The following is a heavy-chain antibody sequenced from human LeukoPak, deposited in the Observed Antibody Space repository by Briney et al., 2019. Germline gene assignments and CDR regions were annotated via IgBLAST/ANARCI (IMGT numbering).Heavy chain of an antibody. D-gene: IGHD3-3*01. V-gene: IGHV4-30-4*01. CDR2: IYYSGST. J-gene: IGHJ5*02. CDR3: ARVRDFWSGTPSGWFDP. Sequence: SETLSLTCTVSGGSISSGDYYWSWIRQPPGKGLEWIGYIYYSGSTYYNPSLKSRVTISVDTSKNQFSLKLSSVTAADTAVYYCARVRDFWSGTPSGWFDPWGQEPWSPSPQ. CDR1: GGSISSGDYY.